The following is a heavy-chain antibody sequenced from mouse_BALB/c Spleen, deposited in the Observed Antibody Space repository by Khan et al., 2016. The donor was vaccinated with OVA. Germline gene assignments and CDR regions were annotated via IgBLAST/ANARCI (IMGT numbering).Heavy chain of an antibody. Sequence: VELVESGPELVRPGVSVKISCKGSGYTFTDYAMYWVKQGHAKSLEWIGLISTYSGSTNYNQKFKGKVTMTVDKSSSAAYMELARLTSEDSAICYCARPAYDGYYDYWGQGTALTVSS. CDR1: GYTFTDYA. J-gene: IGHJ2*01. CDR2: ISTYSGST. CDR3: ARPAYDGYYDY. D-gene: IGHD2-3*01. V-gene: IGHV1S137*01.